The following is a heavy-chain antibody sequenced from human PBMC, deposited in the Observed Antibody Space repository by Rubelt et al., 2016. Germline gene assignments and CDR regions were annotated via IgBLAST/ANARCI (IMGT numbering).Heavy chain of an antibody. V-gene: IGHV1-2*02. J-gene: IGHJ4*02. CDR2: INPNSGGT. CDR3: ARDLYKGPRWLVAY. D-gene: IGHD6-19*01. CDR1: GYTFTGYY. Sequence: QVQLVQSGAEVKKPGASVKVSCKASGYTFTGYYMHWVRQAPGQGLEWMGWINPNSGGTNYGKKFQGRVTMTRDTSISTAYMELSRLRSDDTAVYYCARDLYKGPRWLVAYWGQGTLVTVSS.